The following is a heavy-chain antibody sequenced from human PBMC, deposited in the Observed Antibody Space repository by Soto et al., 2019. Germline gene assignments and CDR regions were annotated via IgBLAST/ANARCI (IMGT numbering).Heavy chain of an antibody. CDR2: IYYSGST. V-gene: IGHV4-59*12. D-gene: IGHD3-22*01. CDR1: GDSISSSY. CDR3: ARVVYYDGSGYNAFNF. Sequence: SETLSLTCTVSGDSISSSYWSWIRQSPGKGLEWIGYIYYSGSTNYNASLKSRVTISVDTSKNQFSLKLSSVTAADTAVYYCARVVYYDGSGYNAFNFWGQGTMVIGSS. J-gene: IGHJ3*01.